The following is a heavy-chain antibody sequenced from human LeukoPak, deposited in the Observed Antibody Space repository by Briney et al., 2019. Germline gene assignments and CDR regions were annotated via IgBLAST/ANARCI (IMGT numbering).Heavy chain of an antibody. CDR2: ISNGGGST. D-gene: IGHD2-8*02. J-gene: IGHJ4*02. CDR3: ARVTGGYLDY. CDR1: GFTFSSYA. V-gene: IGHV3-23*01. Sequence: PGGSLRLSCAASGFTFSSYAMSWVRQAPGKGLEWVSSISNGGGSTYFADSVKGRFTISRDNSKNTLYLQMNSLRAEDTAVYYCARVTGGYLDYWGQGTLVTVSS.